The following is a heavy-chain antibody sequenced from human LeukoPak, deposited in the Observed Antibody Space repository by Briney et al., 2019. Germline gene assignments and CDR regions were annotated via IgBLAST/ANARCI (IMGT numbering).Heavy chain of an antibody. D-gene: IGHD6-19*01. CDR3: ARGRMSSSGWYDDY. CDR1: GGSISSYY. Sequence: TTSETLSLTCTVSGGSISSYYWSWIRQPPGKGLEWIGYIYYSGSPNYNPSLKSRVIISVDTSNNQFSLNLSSVTAADTAVYYCARGRMSSSGWYDDYWGQGTLVTVSS. CDR2: IYYSGSP. J-gene: IGHJ4*02. V-gene: IGHV4-59*01.